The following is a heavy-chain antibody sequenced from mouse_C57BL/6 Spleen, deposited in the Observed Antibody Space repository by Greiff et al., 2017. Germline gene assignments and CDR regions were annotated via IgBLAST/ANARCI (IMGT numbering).Heavy chain of an antibody. CDR2: IYPGSGST. CDR3: ARSEGYDGPFAY. D-gene: IGHD2-2*01. V-gene: IGHV1-55*01. J-gene: IGHJ3*01. CDR1: GYTFTSYW. Sequence: SGAELVKPGASVKMSCKASGYTFTSYWITWVKQRPGQGLEWIGDIYPGSGSTNYNEKFKSKATLTVDTSSSTAYMQLSSLTSEDSAVYYCARSEGYDGPFAYWGQGTLVTVSA.